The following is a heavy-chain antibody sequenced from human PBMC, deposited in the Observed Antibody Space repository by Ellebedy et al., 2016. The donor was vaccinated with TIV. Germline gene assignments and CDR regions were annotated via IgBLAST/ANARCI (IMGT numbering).Heavy chain of an antibody. CDR2: IYVGDSDT. J-gene: IGHJ4*02. Sequence: PGGSLRLSCKGSGDSFNSYWIGWVRQMHGKGLEWMGIIYVGDSDTRYSPSFQGHVTISVDNSINTAYLQWSSLKASDTAMYYCARQGERPCDFWGQGTLVTVSS. D-gene: IGHD1-1*01. CDR3: ARQGERPCDF. V-gene: IGHV5-51*01. CDR1: GDSFNSYW.